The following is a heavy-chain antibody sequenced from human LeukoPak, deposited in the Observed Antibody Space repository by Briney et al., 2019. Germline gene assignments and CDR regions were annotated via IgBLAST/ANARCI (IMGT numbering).Heavy chain of an antibody. Sequence: GGSLRLSCAASGFTFSSYAMSWVRQAPGKGLEWVSYISSSSSYTNYADSVKGRFTISRDNAKNSLYLQMNSLRAEDTAVYYCARDTDYGGNSPFDYWAQGPGHSVSS. CDR3: ARDTDYGGNSPFDY. J-gene: IGHJ4*02. CDR1: GFTFSSYA. V-gene: IGHV3-11*05. D-gene: IGHD4-23*01. CDR2: ISSSSSYT.